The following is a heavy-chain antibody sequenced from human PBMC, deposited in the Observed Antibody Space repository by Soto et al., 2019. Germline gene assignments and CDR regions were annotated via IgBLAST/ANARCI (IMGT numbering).Heavy chain of an antibody. V-gene: IGHV3-33*01. Sequence: GGSLRLSCAASGFTFSSYGMHWVRQAPGKGLEWVAVIWYDGSNKYYADSVKGRFTISRDNSKNTLYLQMNSLRAEDTAVYYCARDLYDSSVDAFDIWGQGTMVTVSS. CDR1: GFTFSSYG. D-gene: IGHD3-22*01. CDR2: IWYDGSNK. J-gene: IGHJ3*02. CDR3: ARDLYDSSVDAFDI.